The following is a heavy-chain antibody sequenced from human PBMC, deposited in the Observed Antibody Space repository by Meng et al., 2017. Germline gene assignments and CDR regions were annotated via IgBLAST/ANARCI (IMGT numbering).Heavy chain of an antibody. CDR3: ARVKITGTTRSIDY. D-gene: IGHD1-7*01. CDR2: IAYSGST. J-gene: IGHJ4*02. V-gene: IGHV4-61*01. CDR1: FSFVSSCSYY. Sequence: LPGQVPGPVRPSLTLSLTFSLSFSFVSSCSYYCSWIRQPPRTALQWIGCIAYSGSTNSNSSLTSRVTISADTSKNQFSLKLSSVTAADTAVYYCARVKITGTTRSIDYWGQGTLVTVSS.